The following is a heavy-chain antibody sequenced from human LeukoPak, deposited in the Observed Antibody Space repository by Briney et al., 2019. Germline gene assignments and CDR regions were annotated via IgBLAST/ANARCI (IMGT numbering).Heavy chain of an antibody. CDR2: ISSSSSYI. CDR3: ARDCSGGSCSEYDAFDI. J-gene: IGHJ3*02. V-gene: IGHV3-21*01. Sequence: GGSLRLSCAASGFTFSSYSMNWVRQAPGKGLEWVSSISSSSSYIYYADSVKGRFTISRDNAKNSLYLQMNSLRAEETAVYYCARDCSGGSCSEYDAFDIWGQGTMVTVSS. CDR1: GFTFSSYS. D-gene: IGHD2-15*01.